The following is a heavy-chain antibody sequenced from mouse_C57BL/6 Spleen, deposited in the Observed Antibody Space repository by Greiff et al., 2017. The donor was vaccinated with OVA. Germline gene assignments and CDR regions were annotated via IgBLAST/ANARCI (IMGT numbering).Heavy chain of an antibody. J-gene: IGHJ3*01. CDR2: IDPETGGT. CDR1: GYTFTDYE. CDR3: TSTPTEGPWFAY. Sequence: VQLQQSGAELVRPGASVTLSCKASGYTFTDYEMHWVKQTPVHGLEWIGAIDPETGGTAYNQKFKGKAILTADKSSSTAYMELRSLTSEDSAVYYCTSTPTEGPWFAYWGQGTLITVSA. D-gene: IGHD1-1*01. V-gene: IGHV1-15*01.